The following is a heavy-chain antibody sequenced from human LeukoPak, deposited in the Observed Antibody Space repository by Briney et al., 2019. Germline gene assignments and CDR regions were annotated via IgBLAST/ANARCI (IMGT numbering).Heavy chain of an antibody. CDR3: ARSVYSSSSGGLPYYYYYMDV. CDR1: GYTFASYA. CDR2: INTNTGYP. D-gene: IGHD6-6*01. Sequence: GASVKVSCKASGYTFASYAMNWVRQAPGQGLEWMGWINTNTGYPTYAQGFTGRFVFSLDTSVSTAYLQISSLKAEDTAVYYCARSVYSSSSGGLPYYYYYMDVWGKGTTVTVSS. J-gene: IGHJ6*03. V-gene: IGHV7-4-1*02.